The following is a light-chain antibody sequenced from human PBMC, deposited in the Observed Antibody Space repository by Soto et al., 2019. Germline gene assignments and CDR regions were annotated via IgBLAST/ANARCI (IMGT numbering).Light chain of an antibody. Sequence: QSVLTQPASVSGSPGQSITISCTGTNSDVGDYNYVSWYQQHPGKAPKLMIYEVSHRLSGVSNRFSGSKSGYTASLTISGLQDEDEADYYCSSYISNSIVVFGGGTKLTVL. CDR3: SSYISNSIVV. CDR1: NSDVGDYNY. CDR2: EVS. J-gene: IGLJ2*01. V-gene: IGLV2-14*01.